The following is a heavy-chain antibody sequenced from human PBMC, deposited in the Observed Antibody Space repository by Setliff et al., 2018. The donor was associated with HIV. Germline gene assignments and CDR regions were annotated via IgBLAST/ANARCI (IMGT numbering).Heavy chain of an antibody. D-gene: IGHD3-10*02. CDR1: GYTFTTYD. CDR2: ISPYNGHK. V-gene: IGHV1-18*01. CDR3: ARGWSEETTMFQVESFQQ. J-gene: IGHJ1*01. Sequence: GASVKVSCKASGYTFTTYDITWVRQAPGQGLEWLGWISPYNGHKNFAQKFKGRVTMTTDTATSTAYMEVRSLRSDDTAVYYCARGWSEETTMFQVESFQQWGQGTLVTVSS.